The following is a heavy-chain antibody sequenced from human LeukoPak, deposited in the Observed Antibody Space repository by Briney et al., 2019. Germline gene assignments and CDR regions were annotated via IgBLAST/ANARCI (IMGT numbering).Heavy chain of an antibody. CDR1: GFVFGSYA. CDR2: ISGSGVMT. Sequence: GGSLRLSCVGSGFVFGSYAMNWVRQAPGKGLDWVSAISGSGVMTKYADSVRGRFTSSRDNTKNTLYLQMNSLRPEDTAVYHCVVRGGFPFGNWGQGTLVTVSS. J-gene: IGHJ4*02. CDR3: VVRGGFPFGN. V-gene: IGHV3-23*01. D-gene: IGHD3-16*01.